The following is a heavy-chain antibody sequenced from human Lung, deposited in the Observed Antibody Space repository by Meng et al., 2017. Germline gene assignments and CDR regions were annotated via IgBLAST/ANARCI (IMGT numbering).Heavy chain of an antibody. CDR1: GDSVSSNSAA. D-gene: IGHD6-19*01. V-gene: IGHV6-1*01. J-gene: IGHJ4*02. CDR3: ARSQQWLDS. Sequence: GHLQHFAPEQVKPTQTLSPTCAISGDSVSSNSAAWNWIRQAPTRGLEWLGRTYYRSKWYNGYAVSVRSRITINPDTSKIQFSLQLNSVTPEDTAVYYCARSQQWLDSWGQGTLVTVSS. CDR2: TYYRSKWYN.